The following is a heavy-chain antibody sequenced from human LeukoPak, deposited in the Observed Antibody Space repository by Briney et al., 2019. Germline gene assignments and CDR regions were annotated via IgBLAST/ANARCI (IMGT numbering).Heavy chain of an antibody. Sequence: GGSLRLSCAASGFTFSSYSMTWVRQAPGKGLEWVSSFTSRSRSIYYADSVKGRFTISRDNAKQSLYLQMNSLRAEDTAVYYCARDLWFGDRTRDYWGQGTLVTVSS. CDR2: FTSRSRSI. D-gene: IGHD3-10*01. V-gene: IGHV3-21*01. CDR1: GFTFSSYS. J-gene: IGHJ4*02. CDR3: ARDLWFGDRTRDY.